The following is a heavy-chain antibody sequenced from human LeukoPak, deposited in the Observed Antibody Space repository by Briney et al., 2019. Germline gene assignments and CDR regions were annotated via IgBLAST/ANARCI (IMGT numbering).Heavy chain of an antibody. J-gene: IGHJ4*02. CDR3: AKPSIVVVPAATLDY. V-gene: IGHV3-30*02. CDR2: IRYDGSNK. Sequence: GGSLRLSCAASGFTFSRYAMHWVRQAPGKGLEWVAFIRYDGSNKYYADSVKGRFTISRDNSKNTLYLQMNSLRAEDTAVYYCAKPSIVVVPAATLDYWGQGTLVTVSS. D-gene: IGHD2-2*01. CDR1: GFTFSRYA.